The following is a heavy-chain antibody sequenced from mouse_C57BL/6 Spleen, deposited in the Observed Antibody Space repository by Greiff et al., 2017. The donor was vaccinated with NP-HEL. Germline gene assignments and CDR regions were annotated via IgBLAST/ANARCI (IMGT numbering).Heavy chain of an antibody. V-gene: IGHV5-6*02. J-gene: IGHJ4*01. Sequence: EVKLVESGGDLVKPGGSLKLSCAASGFTFSSYGMSWVRQTPDKRLEWVATISSGGSYTYYPDSVKGRFTISRDNAKNTLYLQMSSLKSEDTAMYYCARRIYYDYGDAMDYWGQGTSVTVSS. CDR2: ISSGGSYT. D-gene: IGHD2-4*01. CDR1: GFTFSSYG. CDR3: ARRIYYDYGDAMDY.